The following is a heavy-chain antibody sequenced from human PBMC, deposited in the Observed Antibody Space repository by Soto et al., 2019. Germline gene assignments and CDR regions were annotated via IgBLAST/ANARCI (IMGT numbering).Heavy chain of an antibody. Sequence: ASVKVSCKASGYTFTSYGISWVRQAPGQGLEWMGWISASNGNTNYAQNLQGRVTMTTDTSTSTVFMELRSLRSDDTAVYYCARQRALYNWNPDGYYYYYMDVWGKGTTVTVSS. CDR1: GYTFTSYG. CDR2: ISASNGNT. V-gene: IGHV1-18*04. D-gene: IGHD1-1*01. CDR3: ARQRALYNWNPDGYYYYYMDV. J-gene: IGHJ6*03.